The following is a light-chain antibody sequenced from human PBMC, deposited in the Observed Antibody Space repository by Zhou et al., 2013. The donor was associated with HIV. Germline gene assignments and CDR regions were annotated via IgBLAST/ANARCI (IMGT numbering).Light chain of an antibody. J-gene: IGKJ2*01. CDR3: QHYGSSPT. CDR1: QTFSSNY. Sequence: ENVLTQSPGTLSLSPGEGATLSCRASQTFSSNYLAWYQQKPGQAPRLLIYDASSRATGIPDRFSGSGSGTDFTLTISRLEPEDFAVYYCQHYGSSPTFGQGPSWRSN. CDR2: DAS. V-gene: IGKV3-20*01.